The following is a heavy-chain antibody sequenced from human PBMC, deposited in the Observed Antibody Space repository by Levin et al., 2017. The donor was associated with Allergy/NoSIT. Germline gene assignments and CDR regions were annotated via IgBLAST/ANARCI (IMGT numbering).Heavy chain of an antibody. CDR1: GGSISSGGYY. CDR3: AREHNDLAPGIG. D-gene: IGHD6-13*01. Sequence: SSETLSLTCTVSGGSISSGGYYWSWIRQHPGKGLEWIGYIYYSGSTYYNPSLKSRVTISVDTSKNQFSLKLSSVTAADTAVYYCAREHNDLAPGIGWGQGTLVTVSS. V-gene: IGHV4-31*03. CDR2: IYYSGST. J-gene: IGHJ4*02.